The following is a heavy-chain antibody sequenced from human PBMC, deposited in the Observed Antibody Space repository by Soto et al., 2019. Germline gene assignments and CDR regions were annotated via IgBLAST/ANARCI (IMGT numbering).Heavy chain of an antibody. J-gene: IGHJ4*02. CDR1: GFTFGSYA. CDR2: MNGGGGST. Sequence: EVGLLESGGGLVQPGGSLRLSCAASGFTFGSYAMSWVRQAPGKGLEWVSSMNGGGGSTYYAESVQGRFTISRDNSKNTLYLQMNSLRVEDTAVYYCAKKSEIAVPRYYFDLRGQGTLVTVSS. V-gene: IGHV3-23*01. CDR3: AKKSEIAVPRYYFDL. D-gene: IGHD2-21*01.